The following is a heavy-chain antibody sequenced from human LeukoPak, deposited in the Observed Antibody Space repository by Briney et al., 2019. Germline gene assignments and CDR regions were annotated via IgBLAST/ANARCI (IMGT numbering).Heavy chain of an antibody. CDR1: GFTFSSYW. Sequence: GESLRLSCAASGFTFSSYWMHWVRQAPGKGLVWVSRINSDGSSTSYADSVKGRLTISRDNAKNTLYLQMNSLRVEDTAVYYCARGDGYAQRDWGQGTLVTVPS. J-gene: IGHJ4*02. D-gene: IGHD5-12*01. CDR3: ARGDGYAQRD. CDR2: INSDGSST. V-gene: IGHV3-74*01.